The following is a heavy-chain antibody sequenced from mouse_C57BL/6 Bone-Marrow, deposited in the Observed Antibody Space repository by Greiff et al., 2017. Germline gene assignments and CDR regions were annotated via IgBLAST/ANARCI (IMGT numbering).Heavy chain of an antibody. V-gene: IGHV1-19*01. CDR3: ARVKGSGDFDY. CDR2: INPYNGGT. J-gene: IGHJ2*01. D-gene: IGHD1-3*01. CDR1: GYTFTDYY. Sequence: VQLQQSGPVLVKPGASVKMSCKASGYTFTDYYMNWVKQSHGKSLEWIGVINPYNGGTSYNQKFKGKATLTVDKSSSTAYMELNSLTSEDSAVYYCARVKGSGDFDYWGQGTTLTVSS.